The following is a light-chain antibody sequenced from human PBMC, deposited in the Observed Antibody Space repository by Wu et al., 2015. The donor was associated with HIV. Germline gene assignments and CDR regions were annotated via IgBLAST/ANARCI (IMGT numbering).Light chain of an antibody. J-gene: IGKJ1*01. CDR3: QQYNNWPRT. CDR1: QSVSSN. CDR2: GAS. Sequence: EIVMTQSPATLSVSPGERATLSCRASQSVSSNLGWYQQKPGQAPRLLIYGASTRATGIPARFRGSGSGTEFTLTISSLQSEDFAVYYCQQYNNWPRTFGQGTKVEMK. V-gene: IGKV3-15*01.